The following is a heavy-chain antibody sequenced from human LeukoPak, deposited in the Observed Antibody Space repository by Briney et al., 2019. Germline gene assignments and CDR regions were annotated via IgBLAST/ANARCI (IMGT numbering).Heavy chain of an antibody. CDR3: ASLILTGYNSNFNYYYGMDV. CDR2: ISSSSSYI. J-gene: IGHJ6*04. D-gene: IGHD3-9*01. CDR1: GFTFSSYS. V-gene: IGHV3-21*01. Sequence: GGSLRLSCAASGFTFSSYSMNWVRQAPGKGLEWVSSISSSSSYIYYADSVKGRFTISRDNAKNSLYLQMNSLRAEDTAVYYCASLILTGYNSNFNYYYGMDVWGKGTTVTVSS.